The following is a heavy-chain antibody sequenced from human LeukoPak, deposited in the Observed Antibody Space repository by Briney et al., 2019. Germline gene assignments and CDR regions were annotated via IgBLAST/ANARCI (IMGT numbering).Heavy chain of an antibody. V-gene: IGHV4-4*09. Sequence: SETLSLTCTVSGGSISSYYWSWIRQPPGEGLEWIGYIYTSGSTNYNPSLKSRVTISVDTSKNQFSLKLSSVTAADSAVYYCARLHSSSWYWFDPWGQGTLVTVSS. CDR1: GGSISSYY. J-gene: IGHJ5*02. D-gene: IGHD6-13*01. CDR2: IYTSGST. CDR3: ARLHSSSWYWFDP.